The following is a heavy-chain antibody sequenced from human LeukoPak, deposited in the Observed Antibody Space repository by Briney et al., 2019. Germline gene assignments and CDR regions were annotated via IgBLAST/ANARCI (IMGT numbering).Heavy chain of an antibody. V-gene: IGHV4-39*01. Sequence: PSETLSLTCSVSGASISSGRYSWGWIRQPPGKGLEWIGTIHYSGTPTFYNPSLESRVSLFSDTSRNQFSLRLRSVTAADTAVYYCAAGGDDAKAGYWGQGTLVTVSS. CDR2: IHYSGTPT. J-gene: IGHJ4*02. CDR3: AAGGDDAKAGY. CDR1: GASISSGRYS. D-gene: IGHD3-16*01.